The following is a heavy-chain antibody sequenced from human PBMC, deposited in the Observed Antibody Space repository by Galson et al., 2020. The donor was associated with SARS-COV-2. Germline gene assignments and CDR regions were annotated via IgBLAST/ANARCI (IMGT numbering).Heavy chain of an antibody. CDR1: GFTFSSHG. V-gene: IGHV3-23*01. CDR2: ISGSGDKT. J-gene: IGHJ4*02. Sequence: GESLKISCAASGFTFSSHGMTWVRQTPGKGLEWVSSISGSGDKTYYADSVRGRFSISRDSSRDTLYLQMSSLRADDTAIYYCAKITVTGLWYFDFWGQGTLVTVSS. CDR3: AKITVTGLWYFDF. D-gene: IGHD6-19*01.